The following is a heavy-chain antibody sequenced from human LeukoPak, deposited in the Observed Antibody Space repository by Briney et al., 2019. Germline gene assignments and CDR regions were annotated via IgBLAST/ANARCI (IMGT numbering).Heavy chain of an antibody. J-gene: IGHJ4*02. CDR2: ISSTSSYI. CDR1: GFTFSSYT. Sequence: GGSLRLSCAASGFTFSSYTMNWVRQAPGKGLEWVSSISSTSSYIYYADSVKGRFTISRDNAKNSLYLQMNSLRAEDTAVYYCARDLGWGGEPGRSFDYWGQGTLVTVSS. D-gene: IGHD1-14*01. V-gene: IGHV3-21*01. CDR3: ARDLGWGGEPGRSFDY.